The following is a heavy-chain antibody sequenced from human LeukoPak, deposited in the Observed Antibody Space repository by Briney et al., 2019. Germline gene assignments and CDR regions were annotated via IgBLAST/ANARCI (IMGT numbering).Heavy chain of an antibody. CDR3: ARDRTMVRGVHDC. V-gene: IGHV1-18*01. CDR2: ISAYNGNT. J-gene: IGHJ4*02. Sequence: ASVKASCKASGYTFTSYGISWVLQVAGQGLEWMGWISAYNGNTNYAQKLQGRVNMTTDTSTSTAYMELRSLRSDDTAVYYCARDRTMVRGVHDCWGQGNLVSVSS. CDR1: GYTFTSYG. D-gene: IGHD3-10*01.